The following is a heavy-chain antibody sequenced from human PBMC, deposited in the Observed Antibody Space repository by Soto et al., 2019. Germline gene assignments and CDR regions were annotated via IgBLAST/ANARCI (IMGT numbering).Heavy chain of an antibody. CDR1: GYTFTGYY. D-gene: IGHD6-19*01. V-gene: IGHV1-2*04. CDR3: ARDRGAVAGRGAFGFDY. J-gene: IGHJ4*02. Sequence: ASVKVSCKASGYTFTGYYMHWVRQAPGQGLEWMGWINPNSGGTNYAQKFQGWVTMTRDTSISTAYMELSRLRSDDTAVYYCARDRGAVAGRGAFGFDYWGQGTLVTVSS. CDR2: INPNSGGT.